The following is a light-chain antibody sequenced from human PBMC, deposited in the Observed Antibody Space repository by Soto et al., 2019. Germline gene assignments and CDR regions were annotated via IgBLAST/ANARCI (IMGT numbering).Light chain of an antibody. CDR1: QSVNSN. V-gene: IGKV3-15*01. CDR2: GSS. J-gene: IGKJ4*01. Sequence: EIVMTQSPGTLSLSPGERATLSCRASQSVNSNYLAWYQQKPGQTPRVLIYGSSTRAIGVPARFSGSGFGTEFTLTISSLQPEDFVVYYCQQYSNWPLLSFGGGTKVDIK. CDR3: QQYSNWPLLS.